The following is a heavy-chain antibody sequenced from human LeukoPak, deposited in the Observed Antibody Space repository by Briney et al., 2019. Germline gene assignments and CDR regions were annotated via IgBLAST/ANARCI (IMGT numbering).Heavy chain of an antibody. J-gene: IGHJ4*02. V-gene: IGHV4-59*11. Sequence: SETLSLTCTVSGGSISSHYWSWIRQPPGKGLEYIGYIYYSGSTSYNPSLKTRVTISVDTSKNQFSLKLSSVTAADTAVYYCARGRGIQLWTYFDYWGQGTLVTVSS. D-gene: IGHD5-18*01. CDR3: ARGRGIQLWTYFDY. CDR1: GGSISSHY. CDR2: IYYSGST.